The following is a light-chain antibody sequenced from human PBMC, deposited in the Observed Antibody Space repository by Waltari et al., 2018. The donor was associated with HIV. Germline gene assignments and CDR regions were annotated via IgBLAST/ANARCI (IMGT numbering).Light chain of an antibody. J-gene: IGKJ5*01. V-gene: IGKV1-39*01. CDR2: GAT. CDR3: QHSFRAPT. Sequence: DIQMAQSPSSLSASIGDSVTITCRASKNITHYLNWYHQRPGKAPRLLIYGATRLQGGVPSRFRGIGSGTCFTLIITSLQPEDFGTYYTQHSFRAPTFGRGTRVDIK. CDR1: KNITHY.